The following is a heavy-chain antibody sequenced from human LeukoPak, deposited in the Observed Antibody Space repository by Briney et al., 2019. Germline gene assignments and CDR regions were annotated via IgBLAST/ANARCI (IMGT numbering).Heavy chain of an antibody. CDR3: ARGRVRSGSYYIV. CDR2: MNPISGNT. J-gene: IGHJ4*02. V-gene: IGHV1-8*01. Sequence: ASVKVSFKASGYTFTSYDINWVRQATGQGLEWMGWMNPISGNTGYAQKFQGRVTMTRNTSISTAYMELSSLRSEDTAVYYCARGRVRSGSYYIVWGQGTLVTVSS. D-gene: IGHD3-10*01. CDR1: GYTFTSYD.